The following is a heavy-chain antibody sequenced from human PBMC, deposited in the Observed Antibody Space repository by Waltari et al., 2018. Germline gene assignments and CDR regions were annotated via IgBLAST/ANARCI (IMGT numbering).Heavy chain of an antibody. Sequence: EVQLVQSGAEVKKPGESLKISCKGFGYSFTSYWIGWVRQLSGKGLEWMGIIYPSDSDTRYSPSFQGQVTSSADKSISTAYLQWSSLKASDTAMYYWARHGAQWDRPPGRYWGQGTPVTVSS. CDR3: ARHGAQWDRPPGRY. D-gene: IGHD1-26*01. CDR1: GYSFTSYW. CDR2: IYPSDSDT. V-gene: IGHV5-51*01. J-gene: IGHJ4*02.